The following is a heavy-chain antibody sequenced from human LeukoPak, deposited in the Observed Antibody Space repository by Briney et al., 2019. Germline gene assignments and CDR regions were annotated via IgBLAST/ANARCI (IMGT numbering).Heavy chain of an antibody. D-gene: IGHD6-6*01. CDR2: IYYSGST. CDR3: ARDPNSSSSEAVDY. J-gene: IGHJ4*02. Sequence: SETLSLTCTVSGGSIGSSSYYWGWIRQPPGKGLEWIGSIYYSGSTYYNPSLKSRVTISVDTSKNQFSLKLSSVTAADTAVYYCARDPNSSSSEAVDYWGQGTLVTVSS. V-gene: IGHV4-39*07. CDR1: GGSIGSSSYY.